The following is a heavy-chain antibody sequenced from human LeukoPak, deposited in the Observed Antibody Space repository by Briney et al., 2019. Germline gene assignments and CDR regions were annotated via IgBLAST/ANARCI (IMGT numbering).Heavy chain of an antibody. D-gene: IGHD2-2*01. CDR2: INPNSGGT. V-gene: IGHV1-2*02. CDR3: ARRYCSSTSCRNMDV. CDR1: EYTFIGYY. Sequence: ASVKVSCKASEYTFIGYYMHWVRQAPGQGLEWMGWINPNSGGTNYAQKFQGRVTMTRDTSISTAYMELSRLRSDDTAVYYCARRYCSSTSCRNMDVWGKGTTVTVSS. J-gene: IGHJ6*03.